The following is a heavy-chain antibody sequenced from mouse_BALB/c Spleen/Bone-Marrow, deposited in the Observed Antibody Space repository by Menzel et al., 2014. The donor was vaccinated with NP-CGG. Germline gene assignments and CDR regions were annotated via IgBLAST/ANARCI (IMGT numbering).Heavy chain of an antibody. CDR2: IYPGDGDT. V-gene: IGHV1-87*01. CDR3: ARGFPFDY. CDR1: GYTFTSNW. J-gene: IGHJ2*01. Sequence: VQLQQSGAELARPGASVKLSCKASGYTFTSNWMQWVKQRPGQGLEWIGAIYPGDGDTRYTQKFKGKATLTADKSSSTAYMQLSSLASEDSAVYYCARGFPFDYWGQGTTLTVSS.